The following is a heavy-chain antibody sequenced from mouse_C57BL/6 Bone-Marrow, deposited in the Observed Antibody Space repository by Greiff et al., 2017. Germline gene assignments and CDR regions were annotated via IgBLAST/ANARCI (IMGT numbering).Heavy chain of an antibody. CDR3: ARSCNSYYWYFDV. Sequence: VQLKEPGAELVKPGASVKMSCKASGYTFTSYWINWVKQRPGQGLEWIGVIYPDSGSTNYNEKFKSKATLTVDKSSSTAYMQLSSLTSEDSAVYYCARSCNSYYWYFDVWGTGTTVTVSS. V-gene: IGHV1-55*01. CDR1: GYTFTSYW. J-gene: IGHJ1*03. D-gene: IGHD2-1*01. CDR2: IYPDSGST.